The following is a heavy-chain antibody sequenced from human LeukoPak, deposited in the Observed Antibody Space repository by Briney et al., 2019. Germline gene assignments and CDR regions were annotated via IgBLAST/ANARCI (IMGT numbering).Heavy chain of an antibody. CDR2: IMQDGSQE. J-gene: IGHJ4*02. V-gene: IGHV3-7*01. Sequence: GGSLRLSCAPSRFTLSTYCMSWVRQAPGKGLEWVAYIMQDGSQEYYVDSVKGRFTISRDSAKNSLYLQMNSLRAEDTAVYSCARGVPYDSWSGPHYSDYWGQGTLVTVSS. D-gene: IGHD3-3*01. CDR1: RFTLSTYC. CDR3: ARGVPYDSWSGPHYSDY.